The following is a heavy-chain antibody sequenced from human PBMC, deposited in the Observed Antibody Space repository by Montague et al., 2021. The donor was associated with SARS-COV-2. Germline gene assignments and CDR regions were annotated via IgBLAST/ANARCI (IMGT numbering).Heavy chain of an antibody. CDR1: GGSFSGYY. J-gene: IGHJ5*02. Sequence: SETLSLTFAVYGGSFSGYYWSWIRQPPGKGLEWIGEINHSGSTNSNPSLKSRVTISVDTSKNQFSLKLSSVTAADTAVYYCASLTLGYCSSTSCYSDWFDPWGQGTLVTVSS. CDR3: ASLTLGYCSSTSCYSDWFDP. CDR2: INHSGST. V-gene: IGHV4-34*01. D-gene: IGHD2-2*02.